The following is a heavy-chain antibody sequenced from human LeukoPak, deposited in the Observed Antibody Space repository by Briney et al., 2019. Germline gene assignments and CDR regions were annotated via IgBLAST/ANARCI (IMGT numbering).Heavy chain of an antibody. CDR2: IDLAGEYT. Sequence: GGSLRLSCAASGFTFSSYAMSWVRQAPRKGLVWVSRIDLAGEYTTYADSVKGRFTISRDNAKNTLYLQMNSLRAEDTAVYYCASGNSHAFDIWGQGTMVTVSS. V-gene: IGHV3-74*01. J-gene: IGHJ3*02. CDR3: ASGNSHAFDI. CDR1: GFTFSSYA.